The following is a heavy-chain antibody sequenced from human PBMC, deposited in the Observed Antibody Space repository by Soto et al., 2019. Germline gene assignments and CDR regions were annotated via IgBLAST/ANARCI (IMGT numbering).Heavy chain of an antibody. J-gene: IGHJ4*02. CDR3: ARTPLDPIVVVPAAIPPYYFDY. Sequence: ESGGGLVQPGGSLRLSCAASGFTFSSYWMSWVRQAPGKGLEWVANIKQDGSEKYYVDSVKGRFTISRDNAKNSLYLQMNSLRAEDTAVYYCARTPLDPIVVVPAAIPPYYFDYWGQGTLVTVSS. V-gene: IGHV3-7*03. CDR2: IKQDGSEK. D-gene: IGHD2-2*01. CDR1: GFTFSSYW.